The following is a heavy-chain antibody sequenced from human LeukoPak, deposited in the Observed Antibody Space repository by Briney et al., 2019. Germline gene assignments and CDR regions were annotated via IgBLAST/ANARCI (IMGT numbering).Heavy chain of an antibody. D-gene: IGHD6-6*01. CDR1: GYTFTSYD. J-gene: IGHJ4*02. CDR3: ARALYSSSPVPVDY. CDR2: MNPNSGNT. Sequence: GASVKVSCKASGYTFTSYDINWARQATGQGLEWMGWMNPNSGNTGYAQKFQGRVTITRNTSISTAYMELSSLRSEDTAVYYCARALYSSSPVPVDYWGQGTLVTVSS. V-gene: IGHV1-8*03.